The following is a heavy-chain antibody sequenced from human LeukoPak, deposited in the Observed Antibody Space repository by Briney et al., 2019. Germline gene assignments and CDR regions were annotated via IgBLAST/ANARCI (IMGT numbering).Heavy chain of an antibody. J-gene: IGHJ4*02. CDR2: IYNSGST. CDR1: GGSISSYY. D-gene: IGHD3-16*02. Sequence: SETLSLTCTVSGGSISSYYWSWIRQPPGKGLEWIGYIYNSGSTNYNPSLKSRVTISVDTSKNQFSLKLSSVTAADTAVYYCVGASYDYDWGSYRFVYWGQGTLVTVSS. V-gene: IGHV4-59*08. CDR3: VGASYDYDWGSYRFVY.